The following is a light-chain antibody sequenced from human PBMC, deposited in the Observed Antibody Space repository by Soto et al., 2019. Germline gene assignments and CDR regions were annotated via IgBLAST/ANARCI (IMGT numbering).Light chain of an antibody. Sequence: EIVLTQSPGTLSLSPGERATLSCRASQSVSSSYLAWYQQKPGQAPRLLIYGASSRATGIPDRFSGSGSGTDFTLTISRLEPEDFAVYYWQQYGGSPPYTFGQGNKLE. J-gene: IGKJ2*01. CDR3: QQYGGSPPYT. V-gene: IGKV3-20*01. CDR2: GAS. CDR1: QSVSSSY.